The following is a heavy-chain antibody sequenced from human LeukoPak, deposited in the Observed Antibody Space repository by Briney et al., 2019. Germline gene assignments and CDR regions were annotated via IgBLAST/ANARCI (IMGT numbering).Heavy chain of an antibody. V-gene: IGHV4-34*01. J-gene: IGHJ4*02. Sequence: SETLSLTCAVYGGSFSGYYWSWIRQPPGKGLEWIGEINHSGSTNYNPSLKSRVTISVDTSKNQFSLKLSSVTAADTAVYYCAHNGLWFGELFVSGNHLGGWGQGTLVTVSS. CDR1: GGSFSGYY. CDR2: INHSGST. CDR3: AHNGLWFGELFVSGNHLGG. D-gene: IGHD3-10*01.